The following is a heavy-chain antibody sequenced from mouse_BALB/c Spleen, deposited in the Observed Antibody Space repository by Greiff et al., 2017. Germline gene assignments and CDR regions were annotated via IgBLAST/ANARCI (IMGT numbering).Heavy chain of an antibody. J-gene: IGHJ2*01. Sequence: EVQLQQSGPELVKPGASVKMSCKASGYTFTSYVMHWVKQKPGQGLEWIGYINPYNDGTKYNEKFKGKATLTSDKSSSTAYMELSSLTSEDSAVYYCAREGGGAYGYCFDDWGQGTTRTVAA. CDR3: AREGGGAYGYCFDD. D-gene: IGHD1-1*01. CDR2: INPYNDGT. CDR1: GYTFTSYV. V-gene: IGHV1-14*01.